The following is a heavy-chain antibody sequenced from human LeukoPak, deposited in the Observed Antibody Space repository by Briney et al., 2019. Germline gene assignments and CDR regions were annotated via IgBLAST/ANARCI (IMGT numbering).Heavy chain of an antibody. Sequence: PSETLSLTCTVSGGSISSGDYYWSWIRQPPGKGLEWIGYIYYSGSTYYNPSLKSRVTISVDTSKNQFSLKLSSVTAADTAVYYCARAPVAGTGSNYYYYGMDVWGQGTTVTVSS. CDR3: ARAPVAGTGSNYYYYGMDV. D-gene: IGHD6-19*01. CDR2: IYYSGST. CDR1: GGSISSGDYY. V-gene: IGHV4-30-4*01. J-gene: IGHJ6*02.